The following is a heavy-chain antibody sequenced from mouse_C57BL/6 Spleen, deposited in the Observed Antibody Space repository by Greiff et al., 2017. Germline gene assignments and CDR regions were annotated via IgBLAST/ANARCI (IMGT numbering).Heavy chain of an antibody. CDR2: IDPSDSYT. D-gene: IGHD1-1*01. J-gene: IGHJ1*03. CDR3: ARRNYYGSSFDV. V-gene: IGHV1-69*01. CDR1: GYTFTSYW. Sequence: QVQLKQPGAELVMPGASVKLSCKASGYTFTSYWMHWVKQRPGQGLEWIGEIDPSDSYTNYNQKFKGKSTLTVDKSSSTAYMQLSSLTSEDSAVYYCARRNYYGSSFDVWGTGTTVTVSS.